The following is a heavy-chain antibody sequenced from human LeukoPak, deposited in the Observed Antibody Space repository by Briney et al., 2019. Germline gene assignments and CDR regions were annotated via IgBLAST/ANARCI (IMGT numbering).Heavy chain of an antibody. J-gene: IGHJ4*02. CDR2: ISASGDST. CDR1: GFTFSSYA. V-gene: IGHV3-23*01. D-gene: IGHD2-2*01. Sequence: GGSLRLSCAASGFTFSSYAMSWVRQAPGKGLEWVSAISASGDSTYYADSVKGRFTISRDNSKNTLYRQMNSLRAEDTAVYYCAKRGTSGRVDYWGQGTLVTVSS. CDR3: AKRGTSGRVDY.